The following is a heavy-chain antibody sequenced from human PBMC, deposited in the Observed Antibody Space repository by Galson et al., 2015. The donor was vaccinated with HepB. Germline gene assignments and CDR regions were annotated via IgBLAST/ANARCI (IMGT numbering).Heavy chain of an antibody. CDR1: GYTFTGYY. D-gene: IGHD5-24*01. V-gene: IGHV1-2*02. Sequence: SVKVSCKASGYTFTGYYMHWVRQAPGQGLEWMGWINPNSGGTNYAQKFQGRVTMTRDTSISTAYMELSRLRSDDTAVYYCARETGYNSPDFDYWGQGTLVTVSS. CDR2: INPNSGGT. CDR3: ARETGYNSPDFDY. J-gene: IGHJ4*02.